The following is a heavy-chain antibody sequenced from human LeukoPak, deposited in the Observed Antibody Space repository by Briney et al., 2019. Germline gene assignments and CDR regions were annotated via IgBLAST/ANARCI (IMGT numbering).Heavy chain of an antibody. V-gene: IGHV3-21*01. Sequence: PGGSLRLSCATSGFTFSIYTMNWVRQAPGKGLEWVSCISSGGTYLYNAYAVKCLFTISRDNTKNSMYLQMNNLRAEDTAVYDCAREEDSSTIRSSHGMDVWGQGTTVTVSS. D-gene: IGHD6-6*01. CDR1: GFTFSIYT. CDR2: ISSGGTYL. J-gene: IGHJ6*02. CDR3: AREEDSSTIRSSHGMDV.